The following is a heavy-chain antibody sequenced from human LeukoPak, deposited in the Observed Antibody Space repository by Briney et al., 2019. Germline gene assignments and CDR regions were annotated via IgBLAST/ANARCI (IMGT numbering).Heavy chain of an antibody. CDR3: ARDSGSYRRDY. D-gene: IGHD1-26*01. Sequence: ASVKVSCKASGYTFTGYYMHWVRQAPGQGLEWVGWINPKNGGSNYAQKFQGRITMTRDRSISTAYMELSRLTSDDTAVYYCARDSGSYRRDYWGQGTLVTVSS. V-gene: IGHV1-2*02. CDR1: GYTFTGYY. CDR2: INPKNGGS. J-gene: IGHJ4*02.